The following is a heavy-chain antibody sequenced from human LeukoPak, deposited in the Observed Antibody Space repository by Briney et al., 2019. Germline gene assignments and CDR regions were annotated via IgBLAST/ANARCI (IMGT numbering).Heavy chain of an antibody. Sequence: KRGGSQRLFCAATGITFSDYYMSWNCKAQAKAPVYASYISSSGTTIYYADSVKGRFTISTDNANTSLHLQMNSLRAEDTAVYYCARELPPLPRGYADYWGQGTLVTVSS. V-gene: IGHV3-11*01. CDR1: GITFSDYY. CDR2: ISSSGTTI. J-gene: IGHJ4*02. CDR3: ARELPPLPRGYADY. D-gene: IGHD5-12*01.